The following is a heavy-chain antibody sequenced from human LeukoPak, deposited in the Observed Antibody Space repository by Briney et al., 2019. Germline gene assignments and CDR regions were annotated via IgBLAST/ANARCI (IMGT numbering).Heavy chain of an antibody. D-gene: IGHD6-13*01. CDR2: ISAYNDNT. J-gene: IGHJ5*02. Sequence: ASVKVSCKASGYTFTGYYMHWVRQAPGQGLEWMGWISAYNDNTNYAQKLQGRVTMTTDTSTSTAYMELRSLRSDDTAVYYCARGREGMGDPWGQGTLVTVSS. CDR1: GYTFTGYY. V-gene: IGHV1-18*04. CDR3: ARGREGMGDP.